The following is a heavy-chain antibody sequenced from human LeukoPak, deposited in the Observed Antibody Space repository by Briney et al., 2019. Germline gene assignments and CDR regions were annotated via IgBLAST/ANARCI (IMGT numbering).Heavy chain of an antibody. Sequence: GGSLRLSCAASGFSFSSYAMNWVRQAPGTGLEWVSSISGSGTTYYADSVKGRFTISRDSARHTLYLQMNSLRAEDTAVYYCAKDSGHSSTWYYWGQGTLVTVSS. J-gene: IGHJ4*02. CDR3: AKDSGHSSTWYY. CDR2: ISGSGTT. CDR1: GFSFSSYA. V-gene: IGHV3-23*01. D-gene: IGHD6-13*01.